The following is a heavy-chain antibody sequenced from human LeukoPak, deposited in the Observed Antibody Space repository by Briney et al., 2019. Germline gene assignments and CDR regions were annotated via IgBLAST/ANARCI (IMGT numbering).Heavy chain of an antibody. CDR3: YYDSSGPADI. J-gene: IGHJ3*02. CDR1: GYTFTGYY. V-gene: IGHV1-2*02. Sequence: GASVKVSCKASGYTFTGYYMHWVRQAPGQGLEWTGWINPNSGGTNYAQKFQGRVTMTRDTSISTVYMELSRLRSDDTAVYYCYYDSSGPADIWGQGTMVTVSS. D-gene: IGHD3-22*01. CDR2: INPNSGGT.